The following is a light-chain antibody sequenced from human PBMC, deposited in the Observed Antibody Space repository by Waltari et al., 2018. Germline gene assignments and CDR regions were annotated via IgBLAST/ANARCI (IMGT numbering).Light chain of an antibody. V-gene: IGKV3-20*01. J-gene: IGKJ4*01. CDR1: QTVRTTY. CDR3: QQYDISPLT. Sequence: EIVLTQSPGTLSLSPGERATLSCRASQTVRTTYLAWYQQKPRQAPTLVIHGASSRATDIPDRFSGSGSGTDFSLTISSLEPEDFAVYYCQQYDISPLTFGGGTKVEIK. CDR2: GAS.